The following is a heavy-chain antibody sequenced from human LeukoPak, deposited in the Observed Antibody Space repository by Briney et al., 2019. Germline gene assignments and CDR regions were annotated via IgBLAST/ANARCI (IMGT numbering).Heavy chain of an antibody. J-gene: IGHJ3*02. V-gene: IGHV7-4-1*02. Sequence: GASVKVSCKASGYTFTSYAMNWVRQAPGQGLEWMGWINTNTGNPTYAQGFTGRFVFSLDTSVSTAYLQISSLKAEDTAVYYCAGGFGDRGSFAFDIWGQGTMVTVSS. CDR2: INTNTGNP. CDR1: GYTFTSYA. CDR3: AGGFGDRGSFAFDI. D-gene: IGHD3-10*01.